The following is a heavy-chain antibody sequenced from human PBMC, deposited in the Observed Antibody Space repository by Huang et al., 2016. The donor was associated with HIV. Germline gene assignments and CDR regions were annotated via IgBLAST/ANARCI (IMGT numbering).Heavy chain of an antibody. J-gene: IGHJ3*02. CDR3: VGDAQWAPGVFNI. Sequence: QVQLVESGGGVVQPGRSLRLSCEGFGFTFNQNNVNWVRQAPGKGRGWVAVRSYDGNNKEVGDAVQVRFTISRDNSKNTLYLQLNSLRAEDAGIYYCVGDAQWAPGVFNIWGHGTVVTVSS. CDR1: GFTFNQNN. D-gene: IGHD1-26*01. CDR2: RSYDGNNK. V-gene: IGHV3-30-3*01.